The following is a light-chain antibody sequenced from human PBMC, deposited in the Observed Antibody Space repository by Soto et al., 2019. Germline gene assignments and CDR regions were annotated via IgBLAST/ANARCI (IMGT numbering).Light chain of an antibody. CDR2: DVS. Sequence: QSVLTQPASVSGSPGQSVTISCTGTSSDVGGYNYFSWYQHHPGKAPKLIIYDVSNRPSVVSIRFSGSKSDNTASLTISGLQPEDEADYHCSSYTTSNTRQIVFGTGTKVTVL. CDR3: SSYTTSNTRQIV. CDR1: SSDVGGYNY. J-gene: IGLJ1*01. V-gene: IGLV2-14*03.